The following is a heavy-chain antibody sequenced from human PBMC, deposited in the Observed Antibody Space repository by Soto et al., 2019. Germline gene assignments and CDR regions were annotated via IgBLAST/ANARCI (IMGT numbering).Heavy chain of an antibody. CDR3: ARVLRGWFDP. V-gene: IGHV4-4*02. CDR2: ISHSGIT. Sequence: KTSETLSLTCAVSGGSITGASWWTWVRQPPGGGLEWIGEISHSGITNYKASLKSRVTMSVDKTKNDVSLKLTSVTAADTAVYYCARVLRGWFDPWGQGTPVTVSS. J-gene: IGHJ5*02. CDR1: GGSITGASW.